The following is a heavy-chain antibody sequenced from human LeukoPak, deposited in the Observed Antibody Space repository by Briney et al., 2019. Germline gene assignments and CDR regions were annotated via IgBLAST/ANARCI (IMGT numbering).Heavy chain of an antibody. CDR2: ISGSGGST. J-gene: IGHJ4*02. V-gene: IGHV3-23*01. Sequence: GGSLSFYCAASGFTFSSYAMSWLRQAPGKGLERVSAISGSGGSTYYADSVQGRFTISRDNSKNTLYLQMNSLRAEDTAVYYCAKPPRLYDFKFDYWGQGTLVTVSS. CDR3: AKPPRLYDFKFDY. D-gene: IGHD3-3*01. CDR1: GFTFSSYA.